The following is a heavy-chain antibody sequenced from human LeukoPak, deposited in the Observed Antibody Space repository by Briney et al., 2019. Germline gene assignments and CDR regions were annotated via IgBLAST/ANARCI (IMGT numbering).Heavy chain of an antibody. CDR2: INPNSGDT. D-gene: IGHD5/OR15-5a*01. V-gene: IGHV1-2*02. Sequence: ASVKVSCKASGYTFTGYYIHWVRQAPGQGLEWMGWINPNSGDTNYAQKFQGRVTMTRDTSISTAYMELNRLTSDDTAVYYCAREEGIYPESLDYWGQGTLVTVSS. CDR3: AREEGIYPESLDY. J-gene: IGHJ4*02. CDR1: GYTFTGYY.